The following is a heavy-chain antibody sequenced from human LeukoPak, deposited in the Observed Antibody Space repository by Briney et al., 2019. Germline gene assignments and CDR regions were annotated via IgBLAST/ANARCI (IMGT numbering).Heavy chain of an antibody. D-gene: IGHD3-10*01. CDR2: ISSSSSYI. J-gene: IGHJ4*02. V-gene: IGHV3-21*01. CDR1: GFTFSSYS. CDR3: AREWGGSGSYD. Sequence: GGSLRLSCAASGFTFSSYSMNWVRQAPGKGLEWVSSISSSSSYIYYADSVKGRFTISRDNANNSLYLQMNSLRAEDTAVYYCAREWGGSGSYDWGQGTLVTVSS.